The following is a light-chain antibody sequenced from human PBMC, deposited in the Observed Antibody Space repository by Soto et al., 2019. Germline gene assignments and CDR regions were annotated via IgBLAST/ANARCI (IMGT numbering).Light chain of an antibody. CDR1: QSVSGN. CDR3: QQYNNWPTLT. V-gene: IGKV3-15*01. CDR2: GPT. Sequence: EIVMTQSPATLSVSPGERATLSCRASQSVSGNLAGSQQKPGQAPRLLIYGPTTRATGIPARFSGSGAGTECTLTISSLQSADFAVYYCQQYNNWPTLTFGGGTKVEIK. J-gene: IGKJ4*01.